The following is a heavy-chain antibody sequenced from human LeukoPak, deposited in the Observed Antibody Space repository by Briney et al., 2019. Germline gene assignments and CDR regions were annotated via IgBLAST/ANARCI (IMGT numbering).Heavy chain of an antibody. CDR2: MNPNSGNT. Sequence: ASVKVSCKSSGYTFTSYDINWVRQATGQGLEWMGWMNPNSGNTGYAQKFQGRVTMTRNTSISTAYMELSSLRSEDTAVYYCARARIAARKVASLGYWGQGTLVTVSS. CDR1: GYTFTSYD. D-gene: IGHD6-6*01. V-gene: IGHV1-8*01. J-gene: IGHJ4*02. CDR3: ARARIAARKVASLGY.